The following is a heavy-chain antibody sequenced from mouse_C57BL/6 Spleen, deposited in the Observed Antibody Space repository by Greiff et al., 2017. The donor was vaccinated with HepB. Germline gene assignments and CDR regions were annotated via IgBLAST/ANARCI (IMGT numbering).Heavy chain of an antibody. CDR1: GYTFTGYW. Sequence: VQLQQSGAELMKPGASVKLSCKATGYTFTGYWIEILPGSGSTNYNEKFKGKATFTADTSSNTAYMQLSSLTTEDSAIYYCAIITTVVGDYWGQGTTLTVSS. J-gene: IGHJ2*01. D-gene: IGHD1-1*01. V-gene: IGHV1-9*01. CDR3: AIITTVVGDY. CDR2: ILPGSGST.